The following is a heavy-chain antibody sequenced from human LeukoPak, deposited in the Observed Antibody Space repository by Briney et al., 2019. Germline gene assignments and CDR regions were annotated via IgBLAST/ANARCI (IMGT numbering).Heavy chain of an antibody. CDR1: GFSSSSYA. Sequence: GGSLRLSCAASGFSSSSYAMSWVRQAPGKGLEWVSAISGSGDYTYYADSVKGRFTISRDNSKNTLYLQMNSLRPEDTAVYYCAKEGRAVALYYFYYMDVWGKGTTVTVSS. J-gene: IGHJ6*03. CDR2: ISGSGDYT. D-gene: IGHD6-19*01. V-gene: IGHV3-23*01. CDR3: AKEGRAVALYYFYYMDV.